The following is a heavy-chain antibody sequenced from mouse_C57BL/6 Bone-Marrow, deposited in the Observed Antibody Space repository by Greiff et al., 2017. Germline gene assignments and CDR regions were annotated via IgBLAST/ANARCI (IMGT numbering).Heavy chain of an antibody. CDR2: IHPNSGST. Sequence: QVQLQQPGAELVKPGASVKLSCKASGYTFTSYWMHWVKQRPGQGLEWIGMIHPNSGSTNYNEKFKSKATLTVDKSSSTAYMQLSSLTSEDSAVYYCARRVRPTIVTTCHYFDYWGQGTTLTVSS. V-gene: IGHV1-64*01. CDR3: ARRVRPTIVTTCHYFDY. J-gene: IGHJ2*01. CDR1: GYTFTSYW. D-gene: IGHD2-5*01.